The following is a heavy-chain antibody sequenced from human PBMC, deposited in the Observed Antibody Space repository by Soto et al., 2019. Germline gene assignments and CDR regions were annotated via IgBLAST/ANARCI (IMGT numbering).Heavy chain of an antibody. V-gene: IGHV3-23*01. Sequence: EVQLLESGGGLEQPGGSLRLSCAASGFTFRDYAMSWVRQAPGKGLEWVTTITGSSSKLYYSDSVKGRFAISRDNSKNTLYLQMDSLTAEATAVYYCAKGGAVYGLLTHDYWGQGTLVTVSS. CDR1: GFTFRDYA. D-gene: IGHD3-9*01. J-gene: IGHJ4*02. CDR3: AKGGAVYGLLTHDY. CDR2: ITGSSSKL.